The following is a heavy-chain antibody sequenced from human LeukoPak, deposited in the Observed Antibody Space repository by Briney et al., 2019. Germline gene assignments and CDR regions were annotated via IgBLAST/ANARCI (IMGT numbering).Heavy chain of an antibody. V-gene: IGHV1-2*02. D-gene: IGHD3-22*01. Sequence: ASVKVSCRASGYTFTGYYMHWVRQAPGQGLEWMGWINPNTGGTNYAQKFQGRVTMTRDTSISTAYMELTRLTSDDTAVYYCARGERYDSSGYPDSWGQGTLVTVSS. J-gene: IGHJ4*02. CDR1: GYTFTGYY. CDR3: ARGERYDSSGYPDS. CDR2: INPNTGGT.